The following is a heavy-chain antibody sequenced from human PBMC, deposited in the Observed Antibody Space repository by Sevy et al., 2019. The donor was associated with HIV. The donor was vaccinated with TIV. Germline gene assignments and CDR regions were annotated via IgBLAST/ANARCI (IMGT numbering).Heavy chain of an antibody. CDR1: GFTFSSYG. D-gene: IGHD2-2*01. Sequence: QLGGSLRLSCAASGFTFSSYGMHWVRQAPGKGLDGVAVISYDGSNKYYADSVKGRFTISRDNSKNTLYLEMNSLRAEDTAVYYCAKELGYCSSTSCQGEPSHGGDAFDIWGQGTMVTVSS. CDR2: ISYDGSNK. J-gene: IGHJ3*02. V-gene: IGHV3-30*18. CDR3: AKELGYCSSTSCQGEPSHGGDAFDI.